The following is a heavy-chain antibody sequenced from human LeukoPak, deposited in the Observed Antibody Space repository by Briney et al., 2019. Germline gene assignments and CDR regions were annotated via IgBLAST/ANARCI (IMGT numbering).Heavy chain of an antibody. CDR3: AGISP. V-gene: IGHV3-66*01. CDR1: EFTVSSNY. CDR2: IYSGGST. J-gene: IGHJ4*02. Sequence: PGGSLRLSCAASEFTVSSNYMSWVRQAPGKGLEWVSGIYSGGSTYYADSVKGRFTISGDNSKNTLYLQMNSLRAEDTAVYYCAGISPWGQGTLVTVSS.